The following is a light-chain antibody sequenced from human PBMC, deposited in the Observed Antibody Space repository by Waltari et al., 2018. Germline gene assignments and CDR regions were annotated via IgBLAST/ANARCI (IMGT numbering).Light chain of an antibody. J-gene: IGLJ3*02. V-gene: IGLV2-23*02. CDR2: EVS. Sequence: QSALTQPASVSWSPGQSIPIPCTGPSSHFGNDNLVSWYQQPPGKAPKLMIYEVSKRPSGVSNRFSGSKSGNTASLTISGLQAEDEADYYCCSYAGSSTWVFGGGTKLTVL. CDR3: CSYAGSSTWV. CDR1: SSHFGNDNL.